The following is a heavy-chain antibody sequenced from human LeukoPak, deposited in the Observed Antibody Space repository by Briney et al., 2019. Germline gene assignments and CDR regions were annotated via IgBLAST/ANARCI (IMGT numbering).Heavy chain of an antibody. J-gene: IGHJ4*02. CDR1: GFTFSSYS. CDR3: AKRPYYYDSSGRGHFDY. V-gene: IGHV3-21*04. D-gene: IGHD3-22*01. Sequence: GGSLRLSCAAPGFTFSSYSMNWVRQAPGKGLEWVSSISSSGSYIYYADSMKGRFTISRDNAENSLYLQMNSLRAEDTAVYYCAKRPYYYDSSGRGHFDYWGQGTLVTVSS. CDR2: ISSSGSYI.